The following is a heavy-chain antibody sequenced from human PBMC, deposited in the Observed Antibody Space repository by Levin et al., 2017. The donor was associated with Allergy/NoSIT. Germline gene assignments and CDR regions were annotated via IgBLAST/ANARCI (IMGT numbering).Heavy chain of an antibody. J-gene: IGHJ2*01. CDR3: ARVQLWAHHWYFDL. V-gene: IGHV1-2*02. D-gene: IGHD5-18*01. CDR2: INPNSGGT. CDR1: GYTFTGYY. Sequence: ASVKVSCKASGYTFTGYYMHWVRQAPGQGLEWMGWINPNSGGTNYAQKFQGRVTMTRDTSISTAYMELSRLRSDDTAVYYCARVQLWAHHWYFDLWGRGTLVTVSS.